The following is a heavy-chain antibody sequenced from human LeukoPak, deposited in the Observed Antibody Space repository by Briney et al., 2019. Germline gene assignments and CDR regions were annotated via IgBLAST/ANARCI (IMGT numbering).Heavy chain of an antibody. CDR3: ARVYYYDSSGYYSGIIDY. D-gene: IGHD3-22*01. CDR1: GGSISSSSYY. V-gene: IGHV4-39*07. J-gene: IGHJ4*02. Sequence: SETLSLTCTVSGGSISSSSYYWGWIRQPPGKGLEWIGSIYYSGSTYYNPSLKSRVTISVDTSKNQFSLKLSSVTAADTAVYYCARVYYYDSSGYYSGIIDYWGQGTLVTVSS. CDR2: IYYSGST.